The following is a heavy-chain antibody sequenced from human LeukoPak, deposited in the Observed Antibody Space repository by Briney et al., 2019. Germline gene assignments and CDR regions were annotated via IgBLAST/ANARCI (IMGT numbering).Heavy chain of an antibody. CDR2: IIPIFGTA. V-gene: IGHV1-69*13. Sequence: ASVKVSCKASGGTFSSYAISWARQAPGQGLEWMGGIIPIFGTANYAQKFQGRVTITADESTSTAYMELSSLRSEDTAVYYCASADYDFWSGFLYGMDVWGQGTTVTVSS. J-gene: IGHJ6*02. CDR1: GGTFSSYA. D-gene: IGHD3-3*01. CDR3: ASADYDFWSGFLYGMDV.